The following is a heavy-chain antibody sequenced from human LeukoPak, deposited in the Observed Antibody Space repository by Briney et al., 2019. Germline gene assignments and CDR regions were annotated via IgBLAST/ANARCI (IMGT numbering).Heavy chain of an antibody. D-gene: IGHD2-15*01. CDR1: GGTFSSYA. J-gene: IGHJ4*02. V-gene: IGHV1-69*05. CDR2: IIPIFGTA. CDR3: ARVASRYCSGGSCYSGLDY. Sequence: ASVKVSCKASGGTFSSYAISWVRQAPGQGLEWMGGIIPIFGTANYAQKFQGRVTITTDESTSTAYMELSSLRSEDTAVYYCARVASRYCSGGSCYSGLDYWGQGTLVTVSS.